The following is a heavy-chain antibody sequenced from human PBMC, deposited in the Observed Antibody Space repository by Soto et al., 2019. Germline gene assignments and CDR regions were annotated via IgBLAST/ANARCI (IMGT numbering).Heavy chain of an antibody. D-gene: IGHD5-12*01. Sequence: PSETLSLTCAVYGGSFSGYYWSWIRQPPGKGLEWIGEINHSGSTNYNPSHKSRVTISIDTSKNQYSLKLRSETAADTALYYFARGYGYSGYDRSYYGMDVWGQGTTVTVSS. J-gene: IGHJ6*02. V-gene: IGHV4-34*01. CDR2: INHSGST. CDR3: ARGYGYSGYDRSYYGMDV. CDR1: GGSFSGYY.